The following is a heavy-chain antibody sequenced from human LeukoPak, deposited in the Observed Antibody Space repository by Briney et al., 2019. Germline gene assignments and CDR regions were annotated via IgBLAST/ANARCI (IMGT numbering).Heavy chain of an antibody. CDR3: AVGDYGMDV. J-gene: IGHJ6*02. D-gene: IGHD1-26*01. CDR2: ISAYNGNT. CDR1: GVNFSSYA. Sequence: ASVKVSCKASGVNFSSYAISWVRQAPGQGLEWMGWISAYNGNTNYAQKLQGRVTMTTDTSTSTAYMELRSLRSEDTAVYYCAVGDYGMDVWGQGTTVTVSS. V-gene: IGHV1-18*01.